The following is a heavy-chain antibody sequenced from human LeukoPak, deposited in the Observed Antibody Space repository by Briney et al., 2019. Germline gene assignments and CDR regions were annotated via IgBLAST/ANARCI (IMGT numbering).Heavy chain of an antibody. D-gene: IGHD1-26*01. Sequence: KPSETLSLTCTVSGGSISSYYWSWIRQSAGKGLEWIGRIYTNGSTNYNPSLKSRVTMSVDTSKNQFSLKLSSVTAADTAVYYCARNGGSGTYYDGSFDYWGQGTLVTVSS. V-gene: IGHV4-4*07. J-gene: IGHJ4*02. CDR2: IYTNGST. CDR3: ARNGGSGTYYDGSFDY. CDR1: GGSISSYY.